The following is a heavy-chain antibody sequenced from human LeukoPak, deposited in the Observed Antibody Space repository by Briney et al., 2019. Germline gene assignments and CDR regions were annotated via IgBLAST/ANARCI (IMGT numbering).Heavy chain of an antibody. Sequence: GGSLRLSCVASGFIFSSYWMSWVRQAPGKGLEWVANIKDDGNEEYYLDSVKGRFTIFRDNAKNSLYLQMNSLRAEDTAVYYCARDPTGDELWEYYYYYYYMDVWGKGTTVTVSS. J-gene: IGHJ6*03. V-gene: IGHV3-7*01. CDR2: IKDDGNEE. CDR3: ARDPTGDELWEYYYYYYYMDV. CDR1: GFIFSSYW. D-gene: IGHD5-18*01.